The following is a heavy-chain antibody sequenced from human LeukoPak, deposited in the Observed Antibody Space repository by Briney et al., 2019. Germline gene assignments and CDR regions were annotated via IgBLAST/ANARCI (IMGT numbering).Heavy chain of an antibody. V-gene: IGHV3-23*01. D-gene: IGHD3-10*01. CDR1: GFTFSSYA. CDR2: ISGSGGST. Sequence: PGGSLRLSCAASGFTFSSYAMSWDRQAPGKGLEWVSAISGSGGSTYYAPSVKGRFTISRDNSKNTLYLQMSSLRAEDTAVYYCAKPGISIISDYWGQGTLVTVSS. CDR3: AKPGISIISDY. J-gene: IGHJ4*02.